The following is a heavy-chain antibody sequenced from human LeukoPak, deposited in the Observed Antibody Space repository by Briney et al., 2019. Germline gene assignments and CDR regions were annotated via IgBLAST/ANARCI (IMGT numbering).Heavy chain of an antibody. J-gene: IGHJ6*03. Sequence: GGSLRLSCAASGFTFSDYYMSWIRQAPGKGLEWVSYISSSGSTIYYADSVKGRFTISRDNAKNSLYLQMNSLRAEDTAVYYCARELFPDTAMAYYYYYMDVWAKGPRSPSP. V-gene: IGHV3-11*01. CDR3: ARELFPDTAMAYYYYYMDV. CDR1: GFTFSDYY. D-gene: IGHD5-18*01. CDR2: ISSSGSTI.